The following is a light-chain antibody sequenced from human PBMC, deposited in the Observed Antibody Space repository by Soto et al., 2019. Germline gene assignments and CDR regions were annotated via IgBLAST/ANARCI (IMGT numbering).Light chain of an antibody. V-gene: IGLV1-40*01. CDR1: SSNIGAGYD. CDR3: QSYDSSLSGSI. J-gene: IGLJ7*01. Sequence: QPVLTQPPSVSGAPGQRVTISCTGTSSNIGAGYDVHWYQKLPGTAPKLLIYTNTNRPSGVPDRFSGSKSGTSASLAITGLQAEDEADYFCQSYDSSLSGSIFGGGTQLTVL. CDR2: TNT.